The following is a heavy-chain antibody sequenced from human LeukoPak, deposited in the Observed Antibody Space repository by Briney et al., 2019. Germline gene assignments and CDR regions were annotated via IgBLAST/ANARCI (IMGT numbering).Heavy chain of an antibody. J-gene: IGHJ4*02. Sequence: SETLSLTCTVSGYSVSSGYYWGWIRQPPGEGLDWIGSIYHTGSTYYIPSLKSRVTISVDTSKNQFSPKLNSVTAADTAVYYCARRTRDCGSISCYHDYWGQGTLVTVSS. CDR3: ARRTRDCGSISCYHDY. CDR2: IYHTGST. V-gene: IGHV4-38-2*02. CDR1: GYSVSSGYY. D-gene: IGHD2-2*01.